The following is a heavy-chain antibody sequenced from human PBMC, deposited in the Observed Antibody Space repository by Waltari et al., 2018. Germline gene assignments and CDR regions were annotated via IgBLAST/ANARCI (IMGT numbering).Heavy chain of an antibody. CDR1: GFSLRTSA. CDR2: IWHDAIIT. D-gene: IGHD2-8*02. V-gene: IGHV3-33*01. CDR3: ARVTTPHYDSTGAQDALGV. Sequence: QAQLVEPGGGVGQPGTSVSVPCAAAGFSLRTSALHWVRPAPGKGLEGVAVIWHDAIITYYADSVRGRFTISRDNARQTLYLQMNSLRGDDTASYFCARVTTPHYDSTGAQDALGVWGQGTRVTVS. J-gene: IGHJ3*01.